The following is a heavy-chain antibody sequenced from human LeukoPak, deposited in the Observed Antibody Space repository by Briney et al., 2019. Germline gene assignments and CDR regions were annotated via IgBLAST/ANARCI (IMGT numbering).Heavy chain of an antibody. J-gene: IGHJ4*02. V-gene: IGHV4-59*12. D-gene: IGHD6-13*01. CDR3: ARDRPGGSSLDY. CDR1: DSSITSYY. CDR2: IYYSGST. Sequence: SETLSLTCTVSDSSITSYYWSWIRQPPGKGLEWIGYIYYSGSTNYNPSLKSRLTISVDTSKNQFSLNLSSVTAADTAVYYCARDRPGGSSLDYWGQGTLVTVSS.